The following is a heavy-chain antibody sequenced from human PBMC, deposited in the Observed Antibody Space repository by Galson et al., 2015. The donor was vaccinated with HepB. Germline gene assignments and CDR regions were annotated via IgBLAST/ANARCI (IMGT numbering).Heavy chain of an antibody. Sequence: PALVKPTQTLTLTCTFSGFSLSTSGVGVGWIRQPPGKALEWLALIYWDDDKRYSPSLKSRLTITKDTSKNQVVLTMTNMDPVDTATYYCAQKSYYGSGNAFDIWGQGTMVTVSS. CDR3: AQKSYYGSGNAFDI. CDR2: IYWDDDK. D-gene: IGHD3-10*01. J-gene: IGHJ3*02. V-gene: IGHV2-5*02. CDR1: GFSLSTSGVG.